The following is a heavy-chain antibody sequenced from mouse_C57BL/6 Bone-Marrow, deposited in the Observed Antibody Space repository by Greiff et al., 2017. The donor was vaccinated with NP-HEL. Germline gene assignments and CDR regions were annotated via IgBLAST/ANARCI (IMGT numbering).Heavy chain of an antibody. CDR1: GYTFTDYE. D-gene: IGHD2-3*01. CDR2: IDPETGGT. CDR3: TRGMGD. J-gene: IGHJ2*01. V-gene: IGHV1-15*01. Sequence: QVQLKESGAELVRPGASVTLSCKASGYTFTDYEMHWVKQTPVHGLEWIGAIDPETGGTAYNQKFKGKAILTADKSSSTAYMELRSLTSEDSAVYYCTRGMGDWGQGTTLTVSS.